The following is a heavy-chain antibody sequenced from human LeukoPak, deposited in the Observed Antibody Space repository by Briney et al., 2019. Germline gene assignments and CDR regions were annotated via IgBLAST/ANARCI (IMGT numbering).Heavy chain of an antibody. CDR1: GGSISSSSYY. CDR2: IYYSGST. J-gene: IGHJ5*02. V-gene: IGHV4-39*01. D-gene: IGHD6-13*01. CDR3: ARHIARIAAAGTPNLYNWFDP. Sequence: SETLSLTCTVSGGSISSSSYYWGWIRQPPGKGLEWIGSIYYSGSTYYNPSLKSRVTISVDTSKNQFSLKLSSVTAADTAVYYCARHIARIAAAGTPNLYNWFDPWGQGTLVTVSS.